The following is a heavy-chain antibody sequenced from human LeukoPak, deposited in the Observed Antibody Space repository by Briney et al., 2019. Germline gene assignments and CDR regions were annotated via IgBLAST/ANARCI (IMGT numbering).Heavy chain of an antibody. Sequence: ASVKVSCKASGYTFSSYHIAWVRQAPGQGLEWMGWIRGYNGDTNYAQNFQGRVTMTTDTSTSTAYMELRSLRSDDTAVYYCARSGPYCSGGSCYVPTPPFDYWGQGTLVTVSS. D-gene: IGHD2-15*01. CDR3: ARSGPYCSGGSCYVPTPPFDY. CDR2: IRGYNGDT. J-gene: IGHJ4*02. V-gene: IGHV1-18*01. CDR1: GYTFSSYH.